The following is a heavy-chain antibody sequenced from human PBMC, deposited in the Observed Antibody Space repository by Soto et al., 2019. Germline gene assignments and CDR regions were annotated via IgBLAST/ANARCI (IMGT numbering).Heavy chain of an antibody. J-gene: IGHJ4*02. V-gene: IGHV3-23*01. D-gene: IGHD3-22*01. CDR2: ISGSGGST. CDR3: AKVYGDSSGRVRARLTTYFDY. CDR1: GFTFSSYA. Sequence: PGGSLRLSCAASGFTFSSYAMSWVRQAPGKGLEWVSAISGSGGSTYYADSVKGRFTISRDNSKNTLYLQMNSLRAEDTAVYHCAKVYGDSSGRVRARLTTYFDYWGQRTLVTVSS.